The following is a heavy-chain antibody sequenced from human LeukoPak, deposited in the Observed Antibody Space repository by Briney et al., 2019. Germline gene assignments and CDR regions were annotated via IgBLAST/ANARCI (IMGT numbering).Heavy chain of an antibody. V-gene: IGHV3-21*01. D-gene: IGHD1-26*01. CDR3: ARDTRGGGATTPDY. CDR2: ISSSSSYI. J-gene: IGHJ4*02. CDR1: GFTFSSYS. Sequence: GGSLRLSCAASGFTFSSYSMNWVRQAPGKGLEWVSSISSSSSYIYYADSVKGRFTISRDNAKNSLYLQMNSLRAEDTAVYYCARDTRGGGATTPDYWGQGTLVTVSS.